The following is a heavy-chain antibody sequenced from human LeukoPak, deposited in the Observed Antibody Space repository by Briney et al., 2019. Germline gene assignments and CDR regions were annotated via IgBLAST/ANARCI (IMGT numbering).Heavy chain of an antibody. D-gene: IGHD3-10*01. J-gene: IGHJ5*02. Sequence: SETLSLTCAVSGDSISSNYWWTWVRQPPGKGLEWIGEIHHSGSTNSNPSLKSRVTMSVDTSKNQLSLKLSSVTAADTAVYYCAREGNYYGSGSYSWFDPWGQGTLVTVSS. CDR1: GDSISSNYW. CDR3: AREGNYYGSGSYSWFDP. V-gene: IGHV4-4*02. CDR2: IHHSGST.